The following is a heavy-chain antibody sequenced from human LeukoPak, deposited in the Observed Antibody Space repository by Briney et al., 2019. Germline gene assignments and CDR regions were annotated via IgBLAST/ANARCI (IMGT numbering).Heavy chain of an antibody. Sequence: PGGSLRLSCAASGFTFSRYWMTWVRQAPGEGLEWVANIKQDGSGKYYVDSVKGRFTISRDNAKNSLYLQMNSLRAEDTAVYYCARDAVVRGRKNYFDYWGQGTLVTVSS. CDR3: ARDAVVRGRKNYFDY. CDR2: IKQDGSGK. CDR1: GFTFSRYW. V-gene: IGHV3-7*01. D-gene: IGHD4-23*01. J-gene: IGHJ4*02.